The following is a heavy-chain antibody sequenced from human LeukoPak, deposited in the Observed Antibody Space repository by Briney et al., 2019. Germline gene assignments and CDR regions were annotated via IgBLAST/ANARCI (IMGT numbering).Heavy chain of an antibody. CDR2: INPSGGST. D-gene: IGHD6-13*01. Sequence: GASVKVSCKASGYTFTSYYMHWVRQAPGQGLEWMGIINPSGGSTSYAQKFQGRVTMTRDTSTSTVYMELSSPRSEDTAVYYCAREMERYSSSWSGMDVWGQGTTVTVSS. CDR1: GYTFTSYY. V-gene: IGHV1-46*01. J-gene: IGHJ6*02. CDR3: AREMERYSSSWSGMDV.